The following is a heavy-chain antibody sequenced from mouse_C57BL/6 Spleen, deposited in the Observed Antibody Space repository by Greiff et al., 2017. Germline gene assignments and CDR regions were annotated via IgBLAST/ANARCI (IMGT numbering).Heavy chain of an antibody. Sequence: EVQRVESGGDLVKPGGSLKLSCAASGFTFSSYGMSWVRQTPDKRLEWVATISSGGSYTYYPDSVKGRFTISRDNAKNTLYLQMSSLKSEDTAMYYCARKDYSEYYFDYWGQGTTLTVSS. CDR1: GFTFSSYG. CDR2: ISSGGSYT. V-gene: IGHV5-6*01. CDR3: ARKDYSEYYFDY. D-gene: IGHD1-1*01. J-gene: IGHJ2*01.